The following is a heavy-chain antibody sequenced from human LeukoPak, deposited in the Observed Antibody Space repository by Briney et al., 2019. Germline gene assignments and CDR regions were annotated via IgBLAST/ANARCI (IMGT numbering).Heavy chain of an antibody. Sequence: GGSLRLSCAASGFTFSSYAMNWVRQAPGKGLEWVSAISGSGSTTYYADSVKGRFTISRDNSKNTLFMQMNSLTAEDTAIYSCARPRLEYCSGGSCFDAFDIWGQGTMVTVSS. D-gene: IGHD2-15*01. CDR2: ISGSGSTT. CDR3: ARPRLEYCSGGSCFDAFDI. V-gene: IGHV3-23*01. J-gene: IGHJ3*02. CDR1: GFTFSSYA.